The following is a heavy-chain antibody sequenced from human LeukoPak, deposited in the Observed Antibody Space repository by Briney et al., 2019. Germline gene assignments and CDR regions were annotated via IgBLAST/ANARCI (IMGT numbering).Heavy chain of an antibody. CDR2: ISSSSSYI. V-gene: IGHV3-21*01. J-gene: IGHJ4*02. CDR3: AKDPARDCSSTSCHDAGWGFDY. D-gene: IGHD2-2*01. Sequence: GGSLRLSCAASGFTFSSYSMNWVRQAPGKGLEWVSSISSSSSYIYYADSVKGRFTISRDNAKNSLYLQMNSLRAEDTAVYYCAKDPARDCSSTSCHDAGWGFDYWGQGTLVTVSS. CDR1: GFTFSSYS.